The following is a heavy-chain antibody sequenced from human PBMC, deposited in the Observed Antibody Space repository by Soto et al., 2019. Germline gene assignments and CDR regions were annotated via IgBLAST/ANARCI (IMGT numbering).Heavy chain of an antibody. CDR3: ASSYYYDSSGYSP. Sequence: QVQLVESAPPPPPPPPSLRLSCAASGFTFSSYAMHWVRQAPGKGLEWVAVISYDGSNKYYADSVKGRFTISRDNSKNTLYLQMNSLRAEDTAVYYCASSYYYDSSGYSPWGQGTLVTVSS. D-gene: IGHD3-22*01. J-gene: IGHJ5*02. CDR1: GFTFSSYA. CDR2: ISYDGSNK. V-gene: IGHV3-30-3*01.